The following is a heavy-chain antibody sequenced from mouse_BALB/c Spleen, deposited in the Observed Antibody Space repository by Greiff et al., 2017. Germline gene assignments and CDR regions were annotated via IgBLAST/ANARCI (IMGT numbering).Heavy chain of an antibody. V-gene: IGHV1-15*01. Sequence: QVQLQQSGAELVRPGASVTLSGKASGYTFTDYEMHWVKQTPVHGLEWIGAIDPETGGTAYNQKFKGKATLTADKSSSTAYMELRSLTSEDSAVYYCTRRAVVYYYAMDYWGQGTSVTVSS. CDR3: TRRAVVYYYAMDY. CDR1: GYTFTDYE. J-gene: IGHJ4*01. D-gene: IGHD1-1*01. CDR2: IDPETGGT.